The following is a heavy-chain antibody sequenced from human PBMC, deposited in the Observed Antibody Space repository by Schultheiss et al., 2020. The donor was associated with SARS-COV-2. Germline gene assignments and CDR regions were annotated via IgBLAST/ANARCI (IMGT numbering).Heavy chain of an antibody. CDR2: ISGSGGST. V-gene: IGHV3-23*01. D-gene: IGHD3-16*01. CDR1: GFTFVSYP. J-gene: IGHJ4*02. CDR3: GQSCVPFLLGEFKAAIDS. Sequence: GGSLRLSCAASGFTFVSYPMSWVRQAPGKGLEWVSAISGSGGSTYYADSVQGRFTISRDWSKDTLYLQMNRLRTEDTAIYYCGQSCVPFLLGEFKAAIDSWGQGTLVTVSS.